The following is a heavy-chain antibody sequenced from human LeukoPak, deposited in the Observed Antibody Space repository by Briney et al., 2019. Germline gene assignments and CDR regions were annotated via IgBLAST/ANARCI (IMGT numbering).Heavy chain of an antibody. D-gene: IGHD2-2*01. CDR1: GGSISSSSYY. CDR2: IYYSGST. V-gene: IGHV4-39*01. Sequence: SETLSLTCTVSGGSISSSSYYWGWIRQPPGKGLEWIGSIYYSGSTYYNPSLKSRVTISVDTSKDQFSLKLSSVTAADTAVYYCARYCSSTSCLHNPYYYYGMDVWGQGTTVTVSS. J-gene: IGHJ6*02. CDR3: ARYCSSTSCLHNPYYYYGMDV.